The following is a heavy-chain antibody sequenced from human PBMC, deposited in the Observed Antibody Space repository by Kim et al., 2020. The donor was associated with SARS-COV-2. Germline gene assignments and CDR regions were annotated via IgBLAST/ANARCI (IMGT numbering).Heavy chain of an antibody. Sequence: ASVKVSCKASGYTFTGYYMHWVRQAPGQGLEWMGWINPNSGGTNYAQKFQGRVTMTRDTSISTAYMELSRLRSDDTAVYYCARASSAFRWYNVAVAGAFDYWGQGTLVTVSS. CDR3: ARASSAFRWYNVAVAGAFDY. D-gene: IGHD6-19*01. CDR2: INPNSGGT. J-gene: IGHJ4*02. CDR1: GYTFTGYY. V-gene: IGHV1-2*02.